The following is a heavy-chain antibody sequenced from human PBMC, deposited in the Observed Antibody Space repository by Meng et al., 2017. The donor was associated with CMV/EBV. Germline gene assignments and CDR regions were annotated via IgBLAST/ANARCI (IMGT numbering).Heavy chain of an antibody. D-gene: IGHD2-2*02. CDR2: IRYDGSNK. CDR1: GFTFSSYG. Sequence: GESLKISCAASGFTFSSYGMHWVRLAPGKGLEWVAFIRYDGSNKYYADSVKGRFTISRDNSKNTLYLQMNSLRAEDTAVYYCANYCSSTSCYTRSDYWGQGTLVTVSS. V-gene: IGHV3-30*02. CDR3: ANYCSSTSCYTRSDY. J-gene: IGHJ4*02.